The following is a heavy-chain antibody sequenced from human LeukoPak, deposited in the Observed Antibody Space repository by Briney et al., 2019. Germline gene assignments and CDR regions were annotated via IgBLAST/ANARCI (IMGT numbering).Heavy chain of an antibody. J-gene: IGHJ6*02. V-gene: IGHV3-33*01. CDR2: IWYDGSNK. CDR3: ARAQTGYYYGMDV. Sequence: GGSLRLSCAASGFTLSSYATHWVRQAPGKGLEWVAVIWYDGSNKYYADSVKGRFTISRDNSKNTLYLQMNSLRAEDTAVYYCARAQTGYYYGMDVWGQGTTVTVSS. D-gene: IGHD3-10*01. CDR1: GFTLSSYA.